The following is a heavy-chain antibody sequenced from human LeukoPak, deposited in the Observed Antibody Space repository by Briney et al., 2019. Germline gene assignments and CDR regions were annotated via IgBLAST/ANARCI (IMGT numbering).Heavy chain of an antibody. V-gene: IGHV1-18*01. CDR3: ARVVPAARGWFDP. Sequence: ASVKVSCKASGYTFTSYGISWVRQAPGQGLEWMGWISAYNGNTNYAQKLQGRVATTTATSTSTAYMELRSLRSDDTAVYYCARVVPAARGWFDPWGQGTLVTVSS. D-gene: IGHD2-2*01. CDR2: ISAYNGNT. CDR1: GYTFTSYG. J-gene: IGHJ5*02.